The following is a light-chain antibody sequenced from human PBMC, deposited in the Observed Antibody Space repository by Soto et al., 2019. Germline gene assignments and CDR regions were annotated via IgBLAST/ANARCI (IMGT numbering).Light chain of an antibody. CDR3: SYFASSSTQV. CDR2: EVS. J-gene: IGLJ1*01. CDR1: SSDVGGYNY. V-gene: IGLV2-14*01. Sequence: QSVLTQPASVSGSPGQSITISCTGTSSDVGGYNYVSWYQQHPGKVPKLMIYEVSKRPSGVVNRFSGSKSGNTASLTISGLPADDEADYYCSYFASSSTQVFGTGTKLTVL.